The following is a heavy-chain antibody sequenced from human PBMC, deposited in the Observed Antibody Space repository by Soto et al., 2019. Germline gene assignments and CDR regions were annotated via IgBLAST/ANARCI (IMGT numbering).Heavy chain of an antibody. J-gene: IGHJ4*02. CDR2: IYYSGST. D-gene: IGHD7-27*01. V-gene: IGHV4-59*08. CDR1: GGSISSYY. Sequence: QVQLQESGPGLVKPSETLSLTCTVSGGSISSYYWSWIRQPPGKGLEWIGYIYYSGSTNYNPSLKSRVTISVDTSKNQFSLKLSSVTAADTAVYYCARQRLGMLDYWGQGTLGTVSS. CDR3: ARQRLGMLDY.